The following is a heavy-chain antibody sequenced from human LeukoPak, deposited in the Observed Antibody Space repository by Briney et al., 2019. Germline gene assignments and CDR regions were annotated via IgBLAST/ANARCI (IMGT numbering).Heavy chain of an antibody. CDR1: GLTLSSYS. D-gene: IGHD1-26*01. CDR3: ATIVLGSGDYSYYCMDV. CDR2: IKTSSSYI. Sequence: GRSLSLSCVASGLTLSSYSTNGASPAPGKALEWVSSIKTSSSYILYADSVTGRFTISRENYKNPLYVNINCLRGQHTSVYFCATIVLGSGDYSYYCMDVWGQGTPVTVSS. V-gene: IGHV3-21*01. J-gene: IGHJ6*02.